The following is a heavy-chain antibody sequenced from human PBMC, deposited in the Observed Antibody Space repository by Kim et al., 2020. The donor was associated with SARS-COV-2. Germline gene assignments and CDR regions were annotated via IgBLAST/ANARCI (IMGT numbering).Heavy chain of an antibody. J-gene: IGHJ3*02. CDR2: IYYSGST. CDR3: ARVSSYYYDSSGSYSMATADAFDT. CDR1: GGSISSGDYY. D-gene: IGHD3-22*01. V-gene: IGHV4-30-4*01. Sequence: SETLSLTCTVSGGSISSGDYYWSWIRQPPGKGLEWIGYIYYSGSTYYNPSLKSRVTISVDTSKNQFSLKLSSVTAADTAVYYCARVSSYYYDSSGSYSMATADAFDTCGQGRLVTVSS.